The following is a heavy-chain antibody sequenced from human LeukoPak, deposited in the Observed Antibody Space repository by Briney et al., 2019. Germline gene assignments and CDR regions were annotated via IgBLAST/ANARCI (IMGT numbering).Heavy chain of an antibody. J-gene: IGHJ3*02. CDR2: IVGRGGNT. CDR1: GFTFSNYG. D-gene: IGHD6-13*01. CDR3: AKDPGQQLVRGDAFDI. Sequence: GGSLRLSCAASGFTFSNYGMSWVRQAPGKGPEWVSVIVGRGGNTYYADTVKGRFTISRDNSKNTLYLQMNSLRAEDTAVYYCAKDPGQQLVRGDAFDIWGQGTMVTVSS. V-gene: IGHV3-23*01.